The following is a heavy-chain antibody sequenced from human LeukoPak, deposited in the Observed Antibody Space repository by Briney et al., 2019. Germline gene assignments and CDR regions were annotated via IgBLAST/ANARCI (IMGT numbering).Heavy chain of an antibody. J-gene: IGHJ4*02. Sequence: KPGESLQISCKGSGYSFTSYWSGWVRQMPGKGLEWMGIIYPGDSDIRYSPSFQGQVTISADKSINTAYLQWSSLKASDTAMYYCASSSSSSSTFDYCGQGTLVTVSS. D-gene: IGHD6-6*01. CDR2: IYPGDSDI. CDR1: GYSFTSYW. CDR3: ASSSSSSSTFDY. V-gene: IGHV5-51*03.